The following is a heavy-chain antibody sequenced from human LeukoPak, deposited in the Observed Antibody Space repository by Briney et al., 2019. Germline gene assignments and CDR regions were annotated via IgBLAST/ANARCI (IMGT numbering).Heavy chain of an antibody. J-gene: IGHJ4*02. CDR1: GGSISSGGYY. D-gene: IGHD3-16*01. CDR2: IYYSGST. V-gene: IGHV4-31*03. Sequence: ASQTLSLTCTVSGGSISSGGYYWSWIRQHPGKGLEWIGYIYYSGSTYYNPSLKSRVSISVDTSKNQFSLKLSSVTAADTAVYYCARGFPHGGYVWPIDYWGQGTLVTVSS. CDR3: ARGFPHGGYVWPIDY.